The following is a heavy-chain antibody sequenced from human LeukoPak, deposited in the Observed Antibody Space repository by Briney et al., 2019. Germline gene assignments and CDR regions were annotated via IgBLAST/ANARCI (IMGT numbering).Heavy chain of an antibody. CDR2: IYWNDDK. V-gene: IGHV2-5*01. D-gene: IGHD5-12*01. Sequence: SGPTLVHPTQTLTLTYTFSGFSLSTSGVGVGWIRQPPGKALEWLALIYWNDDKRYSPSLKSRLTISKDTSKNQVVLTMTNMDPVDTATYYCARSDSDYDYFNNWFDPWGQGTRVTVSS. CDR1: GFSLSTSGVG. J-gene: IGHJ5*02. CDR3: ARSDSDYDYFNNWFDP.